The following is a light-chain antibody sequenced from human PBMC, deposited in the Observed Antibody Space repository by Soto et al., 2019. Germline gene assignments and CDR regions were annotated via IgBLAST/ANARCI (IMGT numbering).Light chain of an antibody. CDR2: EVS. V-gene: IGLV2-14*01. CDR3: SSYTNTSPWV. CDR1: SSDVGACDC. J-gene: IGLJ3*02. Sequence: QSALTQPASVSGSPGQSITISCTGTSSDVGACDCVSWYQQHPGKAPKLVIYEVSNRPSGVSNRFSGSKSGNTASLTISGLQADDEADYYCSSYTNTSPWVFGGGTQLTVL.